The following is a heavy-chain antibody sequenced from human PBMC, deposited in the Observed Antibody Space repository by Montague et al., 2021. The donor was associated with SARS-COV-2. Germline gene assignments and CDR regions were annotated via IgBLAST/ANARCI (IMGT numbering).Heavy chain of an antibody. CDR3: ARPGSGYSYGSGAFDY. CDR2: IYYTENT. J-gene: IGHJ4*02. CDR1: GGSISNSIYY. V-gene: IGHV4-39*01. Sequence: SETLSLTCTVSGGSISNSIYYWDWIRQPPGKGLEWIGSIYYTENTYYXPSLKSRVTISIDTSKNQFSLKLSSVTAADTAAYYCARPGSGYSYGSGAFDYWGQGTLVTVSS. D-gene: IGHD5-18*01.